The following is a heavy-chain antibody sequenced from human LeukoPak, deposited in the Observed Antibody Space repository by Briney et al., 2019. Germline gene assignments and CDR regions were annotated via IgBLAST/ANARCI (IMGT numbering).Heavy chain of an antibody. CDR3: ARVPHPSQQLVGVDY. J-gene: IGHJ4*02. Sequence: ASVKVSCKASGYTFTSYGISWVRQAPGQGLEWMGWISAYNGNTNYAQKLQGRVTMTTDTSTSTAYMELRSLRSDDTAVYYCARVPHPSQQLVGVDYWGQGTLVTVSS. CDR1: GYTFTSYG. V-gene: IGHV1-18*01. CDR2: ISAYNGNT. D-gene: IGHD6-13*01.